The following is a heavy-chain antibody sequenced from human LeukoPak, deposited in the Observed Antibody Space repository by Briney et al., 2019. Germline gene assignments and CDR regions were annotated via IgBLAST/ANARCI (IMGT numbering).Heavy chain of an antibody. V-gene: IGHV3-48*03. Sequence: GGSLRLSCAASGFTFSSYEMNWVRQAPGKGLEWVSYISSSGSTIYYADSVKGRFTISRDNAKNSLYLQMNSLRAEDTAVYYCARAGRRFGELKLKRWFDPWGQGTLATVSS. CDR2: ISSSGSTI. CDR1: GFTFSSYE. J-gene: IGHJ5*02. CDR3: ARAGRRFGELKLKRWFDP. D-gene: IGHD3-10*01.